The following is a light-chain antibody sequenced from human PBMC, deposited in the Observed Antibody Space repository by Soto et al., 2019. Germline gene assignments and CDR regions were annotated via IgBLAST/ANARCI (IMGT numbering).Light chain of an antibody. CDR3: QQRSNWRWT. J-gene: IGKJ1*01. CDR1: QSVSSY. Sequence: EIVLTQSPATLSLSPGEGATLSCRASQSVSSYLAWYQQKPGQAPRLLIYDASNRATGIPARFSGSGSGTDFTLTIRSLEPEDFEVHYCQQRSNWRWTFGQGTKVDSK. CDR2: DAS. V-gene: IGKV3-11*01.